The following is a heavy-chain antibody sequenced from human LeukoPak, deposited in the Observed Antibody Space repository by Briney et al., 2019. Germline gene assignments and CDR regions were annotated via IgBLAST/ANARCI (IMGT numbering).Heavy chain of an antibody. J-gene: IGHJ5*02. CDR3: ARDHYGDYGWFDP. CDR2: IYYSGST. CDR1: GGSISSGGYY. D-gene: IGHD4-17*01. Sequence: SETLSLTCTVSGGSISSGGYYWSWIRQHPGKGLEWIGYIYYSGSTYYNPSLKSRVTISVDTSKNQFSLKLSSVTAADTAAYYCARDHYGDYGWFDPWGQGTLVTVSS. V-gene: IGHV4-31*03.